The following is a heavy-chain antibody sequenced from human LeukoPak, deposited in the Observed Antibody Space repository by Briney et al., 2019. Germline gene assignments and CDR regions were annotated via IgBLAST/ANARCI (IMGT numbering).Heavy chain of an antibody. D-gene: IGHD1-26*01. J-gene: IGHJ4*02. Sequence: SETLSLTCTVSGGSIGNYYWHWIRQPPGKGLEWIGYIYYSGGTNYNPSLKSRVTISVDTSKNQFSLKLRSVTAADTAVYYCARDRRGRQGDWGQGTLVTVSS. V-gene: IGHV4-59*01. CDR1: GGSIGNYY. CDR3: ARDRRGRQGD. CDR2: IYYSGGT.